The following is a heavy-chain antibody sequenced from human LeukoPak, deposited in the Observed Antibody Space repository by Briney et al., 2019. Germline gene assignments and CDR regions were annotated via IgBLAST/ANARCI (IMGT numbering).Heavy chain of an antibody. J-gene: IGHJ4*02. Sequence: SETLSLTCTVSGGSISSSSYYWGWIRQPPGKGLEWIGSIYYSGSTYYNPSLKSRVTISVDTSKNQFSLKLSSVTAADTAVYYCARLNSHYDFWSGYYDYWGQGTLVTVSS. D-gene: IGHD3-3*01. CDR3: ARLNSHYDFWSGYYDY. V-gene: IGHV4-39*07. CDR1: GGSISSSSYY. CDR2: IYYSGST.